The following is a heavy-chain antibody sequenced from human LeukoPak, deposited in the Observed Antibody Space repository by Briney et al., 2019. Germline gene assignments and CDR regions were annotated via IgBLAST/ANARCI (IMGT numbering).Heavy chain of an antibody. V-gene: IGHV3-7*02. D-gene: IGHD1-26*01. CDR1: GFTLSSYW. CDR2: INRDGSEK. J-gene: IGHJ5*02. Sequence: GGSLRLSCAASGFTLSSYWMSWVPQAPGEGREWVTNINRDGSEKYYVDSVKSRFTISRDNAKNSLYLQMNSLRAEDTSVYYCARVLVGGTNRFDPWGQGTLVTVSS. CDR3: ARVLVGGTNRFDP.